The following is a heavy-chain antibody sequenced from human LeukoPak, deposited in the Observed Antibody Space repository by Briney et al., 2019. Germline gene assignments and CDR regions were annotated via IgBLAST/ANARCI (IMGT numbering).Heavy chain of an antibody. V-gene: IGHV1-18*04. J-gene: IGHJ5*02. Sequence: ASVKVSCKASGYTFTSYGISWVRQAPGQGLEWMGWISAYNGNTNYAQKLQGRVTMTTDTSTSTAYMELRSLRSDDTAVYYCARGFWAGDILTGYYWMLPAPFDPWGQGTLVTVSS. CDR2: ISAYNGNT. CDR1: GYTFTSYG. D-gene: IGHD3-9*01. CDR3: ARGFWAGDILTGYYWMLPAPFDP.